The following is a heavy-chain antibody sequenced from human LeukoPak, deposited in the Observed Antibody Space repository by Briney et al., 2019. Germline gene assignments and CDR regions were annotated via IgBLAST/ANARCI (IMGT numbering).Heavy chain of an antibody. D-gene: IGHD3-10*01. V-gene: IGHV3-7*04. CDR3: ARDGGGFGY. Sequence: GGSLRLSCAASGFDFSNYWMRWVRQAPGKGLEWVANIRYDETEKFFADSVKGRFTISRDNAKNSLFLQMNSLRVEDTAVYYCARDGGGFGYWGQGTLVTVSS. J-gene: IGHJ4*02. CDR2: IRYDETEK. CDR1: GFDFSNYW.